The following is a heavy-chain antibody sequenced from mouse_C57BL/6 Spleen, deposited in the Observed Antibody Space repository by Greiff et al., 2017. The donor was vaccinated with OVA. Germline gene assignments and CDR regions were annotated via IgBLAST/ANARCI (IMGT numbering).Heavy chain of an antibody. CDR1: GFTFSDFY. CDR3: AREGGYGGYYAMDY. D-gene: IGHD3-2*02. Sequence: EVKLMESGGGLVQSGRSLRLSCATSGFTFSDFYMEWVRQAPGKGLEWIAASRNKANDYTTEYSASVKGRFIVSRDTSQSILYLQMNALRAEDTAIYYCAREGGYGGYYAMDYWGQGTSVTVSS. J-gene: IGHJ4*01. V-gene: IGHV7-1*01. CDR2: SRNKANDYTT.